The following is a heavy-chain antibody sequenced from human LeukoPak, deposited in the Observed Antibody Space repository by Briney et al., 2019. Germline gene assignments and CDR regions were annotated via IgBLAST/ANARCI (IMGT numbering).Heavy chain of an antibody. CDR2: IIPIFGTA. CDR3: ARDLRDIVVVPAAHNLYYYYGMDV. D-gene: IGHD2-2*01. V-gene: IGHV1-69*13. CDR1: GGTFSGYA. J-gene: IGHJ6*02. Sequence: SVKVSCKASGGTFSGYAISWVRQAPGQGLEWMGGIIPIFGTANYAQKFQGRVTITADESTSTAYMELSSLRSEDTAVYYCARDLRDIVVVPAAHNLYYYYGMDVWGQGTTVTVSS.